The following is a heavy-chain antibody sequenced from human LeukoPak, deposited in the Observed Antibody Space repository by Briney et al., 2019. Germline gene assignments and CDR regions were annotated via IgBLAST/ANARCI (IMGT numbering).Heavy chain of an antibody. V-gene: IGHV4-34*01. D-gene: IGHD5-18*01. J-gene: IGHJ5*02. CDR3: ARGGIQLWLRFFGWFDP. CDR1: GGSFSGYY. CDR2: INHSGST. Sequence: SETLSLTCAVSGGSFSGYYWSWIRQPPGKGLEWIGEINHSGSTNYNPSLKSRVTISVDTSKNQFSLKLSSVTAADTAVYYCARGGIQLWLRFFGWFDPWGQGTLVTVSS.